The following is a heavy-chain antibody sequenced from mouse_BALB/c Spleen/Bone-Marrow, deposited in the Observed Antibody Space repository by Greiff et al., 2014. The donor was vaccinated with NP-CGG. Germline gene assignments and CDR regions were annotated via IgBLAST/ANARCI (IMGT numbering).Heavy chain of an antibody. D-gene: IGHD1-1*01. CDR2: IWAGGST. Sequence: QVQLQQSGPGLVAPSQSLSITCTVSGFSLTSYGVHWVRQPPGKGPEWLGVIWAGGSTNYNSALMSRLSISKDNSKSQVFLKMNSLQTDDTAMYYCARDYYGSLYAMDYWGQGTSVTVSS. CDR3: ARDYYGSLYAMDY. CDR1: GFSLTSYG. J-gene: IGHJ4*01. V-gene: IGHV2-9*02.